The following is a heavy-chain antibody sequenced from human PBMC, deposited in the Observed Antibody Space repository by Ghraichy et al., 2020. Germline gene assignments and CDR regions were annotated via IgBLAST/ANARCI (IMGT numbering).Heavy chain of an antibody. Sequence: GESLNISCAASGFTFSSCWMNWVRQAPGKGLEWVANIKQDGSEGSYVDSVKGRFTISRDNAKNSLHLQMNSLRVEDTAVYYCVGGTGWLFDYWGQGTLVTVSS. CDR3: VGGTGWLFDY. CDR2: IKQDGSEG. D-gene: IGHD6-19*01. J-gene: IGHJ4*02. V-gene: IGHV3-7*01. CDR1: GFTFSSCW.